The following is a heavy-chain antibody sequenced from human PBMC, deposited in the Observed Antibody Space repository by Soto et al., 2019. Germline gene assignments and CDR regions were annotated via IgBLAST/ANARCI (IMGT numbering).Heavy chain of an antibody. Sequence: GSLRLSCAASGFTFSSYGMHWVRQAPGKGLEWVAVISYDGSNKYYADSVKGRFTISRDNSKNTLYLQMNSLRAEDTAVYYCAKSDGNPGYSSSWYTPMDGMDVWGQGTTVTVSS. CDR2: ISYDGSNK. V-gene: IGHV3-30*18. CDR3: AKSDGNPGYSSSWYTPMDGMDV. J-gene: IGHJ6*02. CDR1: GFTFSSYG. D-gene: IGHD6-13*01.